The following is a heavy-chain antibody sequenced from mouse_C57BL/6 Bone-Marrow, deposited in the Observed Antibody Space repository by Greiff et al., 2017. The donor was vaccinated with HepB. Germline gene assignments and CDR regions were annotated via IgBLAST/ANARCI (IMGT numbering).Heavy chain of an antibody. Sequence: QVQLQQPGAELVRPRSSVKLCCRASGYTFTSDWMHWVKQRPIQGLEWIGNIDPSDSETHYNQKFKDKATLTVDKSSSTAYMQLSSLTSEDSAVYYCAREGYDYDEAWFASRGPGTLVTASA. V-gene: IGHV1-52*01. CDR2: IDPSDSET. D-gene: IGHD2-4*01. CDR3: AREGYDYDEAWFAS. J-gene: IGHJ3*01. CDR1: GYTFTSDW.